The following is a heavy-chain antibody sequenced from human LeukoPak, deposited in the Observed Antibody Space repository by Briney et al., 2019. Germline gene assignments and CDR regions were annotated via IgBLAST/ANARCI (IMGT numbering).Heavy chain of an antibody. CDR2: ISSSSSYT. J-gene: IGHJ4*02. CDR3: ARDLSVSVTTKTHGGYYFDY. V-gene: IGHV3-11*06. Sequence: GGSLRLSCAASGFTFSDYYMSWIRQAPGKGLEWVSYISSSSSYTNYADSVKGRFTISKDNAKNSLYLQMNSLIAEDTAVYYCARDLSVSVTTKTHGGYYFDYWGQGTLVTVSS. D-gene: IGHD4-17*01. CDR1: GFTFSDYY.